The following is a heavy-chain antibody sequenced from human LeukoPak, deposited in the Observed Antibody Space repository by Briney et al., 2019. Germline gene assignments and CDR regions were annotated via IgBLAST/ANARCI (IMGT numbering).Heavy chain of an antibody. CDR3: ARDMDV. CDR2: ISYDGSNK. Sequence: EGSLRLSCAASVFTFSSYAMHWVRQAPGKGLEWVAVISYDGSNKYYADSVKGRFTISRDNSKNTLYLQMNSLRAEDTAVYYCARDMDVWGQGTTVTVSS. CDR1: VFTFSSYA. V-gene: IGHV3-30*04. J-gene: IGHJ6*02.